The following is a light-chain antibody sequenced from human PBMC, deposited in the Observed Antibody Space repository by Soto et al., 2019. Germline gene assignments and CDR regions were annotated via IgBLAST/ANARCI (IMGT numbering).Light chain of an antibody. J-gene: IGLJ3*02. V-gene: IGLV2-11*01. CDR1: NSDVGGYNY. CDR3: YSFAGSYYWV. Sequence: QSALTQPRSVSGSPGQSVTISCTGTNSDVGGYNYVSWYQHRPGKAPKLIIYTVSQRPSGVPDRFSGSKSGNTASLTISGLQAEDEADYYCYSFAGSYYWVFGGGTQLTV. CDR2: TVS.